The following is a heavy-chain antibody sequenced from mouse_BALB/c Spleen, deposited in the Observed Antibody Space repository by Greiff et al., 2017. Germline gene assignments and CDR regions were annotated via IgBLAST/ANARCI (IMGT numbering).Heavy chain of an antibody. D-gene: IGHD2-3*01. V-gene: IGHV5-4*02. CDR1: GFTFSDYY. CDR2: ISDGGSYT. CDR3: ARVGFDGYYEDAMDY. J-gene: IGHJ4*01. Sequence: EVKLMESGGGLVKPGGSLKLSCAASGFTFSDYYMYWVRQTPEKRLEWVATISDGGSYTYYPDSVKGRFTISRDNAKNNLYLQMSSLKSEDTAMYYCARVGFDGYYEDAMDYWGQGTSVTVSS.